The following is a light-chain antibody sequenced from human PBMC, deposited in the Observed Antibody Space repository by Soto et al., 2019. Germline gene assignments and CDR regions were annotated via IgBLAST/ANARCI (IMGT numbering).Light chain of an antibody. CDR1: SSNIGNSY. J-gene: IGLJ3*02. Sequence: QSVLTQPPSVSAAPGQKVTISCFGSSSNIGNSYVSWYQQLPGTAPKLLIYDNNKRPSGIPDRFSGSKSGTSATLGITGLQTGDEADYYCGTWDSSLSANWVFGGGTKLTVL. CDR2: DNN. V-gene: IGLV1-51*01. CDR3: GTWDSSLSANWV.